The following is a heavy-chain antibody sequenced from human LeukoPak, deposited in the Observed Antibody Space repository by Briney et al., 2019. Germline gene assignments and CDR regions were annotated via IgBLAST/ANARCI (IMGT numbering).Heavy chain of an antibody. V-gene: IGHV4-38-2*02. CDR3: ARVYDASHDY. CDR1: GYSISSGYY. D-gene: IGHD3-3*01. Sequence: SETLSLTCTVSGYSISSGYYWGWIRQPPGKGLEWIGSIYHSGSTYYNPSLKSRVTISVDTSKNQFSLKLSSVTAADTAVYYCARVYDASHDYWGQGTLVTVSS. J-gene: IGHJ4*02. CDR2: IYHSGST.